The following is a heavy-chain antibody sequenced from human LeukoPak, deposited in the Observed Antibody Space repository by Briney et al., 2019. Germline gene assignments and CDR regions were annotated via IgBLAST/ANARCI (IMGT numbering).Heavy chain of an antibody. V-gene: IGHV3-11*01. J-gene: IGHJ4*02. D-gene: IGHD6-19*01. CDR2: ISSSGNSI. CDR1: GFTLSDYY. CDR3: ARTSYNSGSYFDY. Sequence: GGSLRLSCAASGFTLSDYYMIWIRQAPGKGLEWIAYISSSGNSIFYADSVKGRFTSSRDTAKNSLYLQMNSLRAEDTAVYYCARTSYNSGSYFDYWGQGTLVTVSS.